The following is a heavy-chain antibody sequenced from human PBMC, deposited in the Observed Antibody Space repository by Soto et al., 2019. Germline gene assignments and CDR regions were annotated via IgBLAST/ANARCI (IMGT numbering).Heavy chain of an antibody. CDR3: AKDYFFDSSGQGVRTWFDP. V-gene: IGHV3-23*01. CDR2: ISGSGGGT. J-gene: IGHJ5*02. D-gene: IGHD3-22*01. Sequence: PGGSLRLSCAASGFSFSSYGMNWVRQAPGKGLEWVSGISGSGGGTYYADSVKGRFTISRDNSKNTLYLQMNSLRAEDTAVYYCAKDYFFDSSGQGVRTWFDPRGRRTLVTVSS. CDR1: GFSFSSYG.